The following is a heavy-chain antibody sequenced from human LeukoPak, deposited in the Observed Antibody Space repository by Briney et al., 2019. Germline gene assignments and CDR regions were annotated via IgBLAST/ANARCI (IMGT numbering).Heavy chain of an antibody. CDR3: AKPPMYYDFWSGYFDY. J-gene: IGHJ4*02. V-gene: IGHV3-30-3*02. CDR2: ISYDGSNK. D-gene: IGHD3-3*01. Sequence: GRSLRLSCAASGFTFSSYAMHWVRQAPGKGLEWVAVISYDGSNKYYADSVKGRFTISRDNSKNTLYLQMNSLRAEDTAVYYCAKPPMYYDFWSGYFDYWGQGTLVTVSS. CDR1: GFTFSSYA.